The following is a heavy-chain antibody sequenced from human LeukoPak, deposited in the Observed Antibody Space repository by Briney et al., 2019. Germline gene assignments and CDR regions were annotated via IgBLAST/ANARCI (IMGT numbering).Heavy chain of an antibody. Sequence: WETLSLTCIVSGVSISSYYWSWIRQPPGKGLEWIAYFSYGGITNYNPFLKSRVNISMDTSKNQFSLKLSSVTAADTAVYYCARGGQWLVTWYFDYWGQGTLVTVSS. J-gene: IGHJ4*02. D-gene: IGHD6-19*01. CDR1: GVSISSYY. CDR3: ARGGQWLVTWYFDY. V-gene: IGHV4-59*12. CDR2: FSYGGIT.